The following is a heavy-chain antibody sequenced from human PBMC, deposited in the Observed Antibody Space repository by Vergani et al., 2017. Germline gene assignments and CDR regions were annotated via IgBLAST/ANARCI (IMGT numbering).Heavy chain of an antibody. J-gene: IGHJ4*02. CDR2: VEDSGYF. D-gene: IGHD1-14*01. V-gene: IGHV4-59*01. CDR1: GGPLSGYY. Sequence: QVQLQESGPGLVRPSETLSLTCSVSGGPLSGYYWNWIRQTPGEGLEWFGYVEDSGYFNYNPSLKTRVSMSSDTSNNQFSLMLSSVTVADTAVYYCPRSIVSRNPPDYFDNWGQGTLVTVSS. CDR3: PRSIVSRNPPDYFDN.